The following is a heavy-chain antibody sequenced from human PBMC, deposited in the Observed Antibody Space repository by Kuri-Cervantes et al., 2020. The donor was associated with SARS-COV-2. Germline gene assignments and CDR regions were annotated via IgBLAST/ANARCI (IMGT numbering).Heavy chain of an antibody. J-gene: IGHJ3*02. D-gene: IGHD3-9*01. Sequence: SETLSLTCTVSGGSISSSSYYWGWIRQPPGKGLEWIGSIYYSGSTYYNPSLKSRVTISVDTSKNQFSLKLSSVTAADTAVYYCARHRTLTYYDILTGYYNNDAFDIWGQGTMVTVSS. V-gene: IGHV4-39*01. CDR2: IYYSGST. CDR3: ARHRTLTYYDILTGYYNNDAFDI. CDR1: GGSISSSSYY.